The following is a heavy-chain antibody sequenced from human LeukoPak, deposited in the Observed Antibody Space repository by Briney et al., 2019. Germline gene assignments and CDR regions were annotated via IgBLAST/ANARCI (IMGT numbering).Heavy chain of an antibody. J-gene: IGHJ5*02. CDR3: ARDKFGGYGDNWFDP. Sequence: SVEVSCKASGGTFSSYAISWVRQAPGQGLEWMGRIIPIFGTANYAQKFQGRVTITTDESTSTAYMELSSLRSEDTAVYYCARDKFGGYGDNWFDPWGQGTLVTVSS. V-gene: IGHV1-69*05. D-gene: IGHD5-12*01. CDR2: IIPIFGTA. CDR1: GGTFSSYA.